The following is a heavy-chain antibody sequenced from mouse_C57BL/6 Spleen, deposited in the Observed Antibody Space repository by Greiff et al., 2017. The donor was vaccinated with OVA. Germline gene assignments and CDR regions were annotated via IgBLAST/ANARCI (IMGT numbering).Heavy chain of an antibody. CDR2: IHPNSGST. J-gene: IGHJ3*01. CDR3: ARDYYDRGFAY. D-gene: IGHD2-4*01. CDR1: GYTFTSYW. V-gene: IGHV1-64*01. Sequence: QVQLQQPGAELVKPGASVKLSCKASGYTFTSYWMHWVKQRPGQGLEWIGMIHPNSGSTNYNEKFKSKATLTVDKSSSTAYMQLSSLTSEDSAVYYCARDYYDRGFAYWGQGTLVTVSA.